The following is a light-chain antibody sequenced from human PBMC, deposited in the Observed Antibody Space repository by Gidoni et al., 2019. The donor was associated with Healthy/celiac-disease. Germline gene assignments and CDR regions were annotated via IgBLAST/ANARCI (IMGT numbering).Light chain of an antibody. CDR1: AGVSSC. J-gene: IGKJ4*01. Sequence: EIVLTQSPATLSLSPGERATLSCRASAGVSSCLAWYQQKPGKAPRLLIYDASSRATGIPARFSGSGPGTAFTLTISLLEPEDFAFYYWQQRSFGGGTKVEIK. CDR2: DAS. CDR3: QQRS. V-gene: IGKV3D-11*01.